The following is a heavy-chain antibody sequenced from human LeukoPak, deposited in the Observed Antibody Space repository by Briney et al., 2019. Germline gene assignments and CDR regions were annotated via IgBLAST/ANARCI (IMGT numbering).Heavy chain of an antibody. Sequence: GGSLRLSCAASGFIVRSNYMSWVRQAPGKGLEWVSVIYSGGSTYYADSVKGRFTISRDNAKNSLCLQMNSLRAEDTAVYYCARGGIAAAGTTWFDPWGQGTLVTVSS. CDR2: IYSGGST. CDR1: GFIVRSNY. D-gene: IGHD6-13*01. V-gene: IGHV3-53*01. J-gene: IGHJ5*02. CDR3: ARGGIAAAGTTWFDP.